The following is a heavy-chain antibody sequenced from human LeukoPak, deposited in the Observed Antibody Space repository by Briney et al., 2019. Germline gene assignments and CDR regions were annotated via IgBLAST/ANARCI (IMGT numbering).Heavy chain of an antibody. J-gene: IGHJ4*02. CDR2: IYPGDSDT. Sequence: GESLKISCKASGYSFATDWIGWVRQVPGKGLEWMGVIYPGDSDTRYSPSFQGQVIISADMSISTAFLQWSSLKASDTAIYYCARSSDYVFDYWGQGTLVTVSS. D-gene: IGHD4-17*01. CDR1: GYSFATDW. V-gene: IGHV5-51*01. CDR3: ARSSDYVFDY.